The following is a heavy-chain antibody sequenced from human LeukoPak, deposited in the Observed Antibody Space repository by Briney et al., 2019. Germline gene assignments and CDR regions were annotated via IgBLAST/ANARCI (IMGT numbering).Heavy chain of an antibody. J-gene: IGHJ5*02. CDR3: ASSITMVRGVYNWFDP. Sequence: PSETLSLTCTVSGGSISSYYWSWIRQPAGKGLEWIGRIYTSGSTNYNPSLKSRVTMSVDTSKNQFSLKLSSVTAADTAVYYCASSITMVRGVYNWFDPWGQGTLVTVSS. V-gene: IGHV4-4*07. D-gene: IGHD3-10*01. CDR1: GGSISSYY. CDR2: IYTSGST.